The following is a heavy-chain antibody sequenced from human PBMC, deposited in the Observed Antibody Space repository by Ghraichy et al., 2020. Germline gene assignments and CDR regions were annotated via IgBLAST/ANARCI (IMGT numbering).Heavy chain of an antibody. CDR1: GDCNSNISGA. CDR3: ARDKGSGSYASGFDI. Sequence: SQTLSLTCAVSGDCNSNISGAWHWFKLPSSRALEWLGRTYLRSKWYTDYAVSVKTRVTINPDTSKNQFSLHLNSVTPDDTAVYFCARDKGSGSYASGFDIWGKCT. D-gene: IGHD1-26*01. J-gene: IGHJ3*02. V-gene: IGHV6-1*01. CDR2: TYLRSKWYT.